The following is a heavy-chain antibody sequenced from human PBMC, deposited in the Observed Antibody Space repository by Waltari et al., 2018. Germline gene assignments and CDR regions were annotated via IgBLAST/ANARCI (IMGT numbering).Heavy chain of an antibody. J-gene: IGHJ4*02. CDR2: MSPKTGAT. CDR1: RYTLAASY. D-gene: IGHD1-26*01. Sequence: VQLLQSETEGKQPEASVELPYKAPRYTLAASYIHWVRQTPGQGLEWIGWMSPKTGATNYAQKFQGRVTMTRDTSISTAYMELSRLTFDDTAVYYCARGGGRWVFYDYWGQGTLVTVAS. CDR3: ARGGGRWVFYDY. V-gene: IGHV1-2*02.